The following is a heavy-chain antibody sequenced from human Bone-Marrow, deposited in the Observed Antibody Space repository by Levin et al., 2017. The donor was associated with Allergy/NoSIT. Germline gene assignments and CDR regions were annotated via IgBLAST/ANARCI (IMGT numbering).Heavy chain of an antibody. D-gene: IGHD2-2*01. J-gene: IGHJ6*02. CDR2: INPNSGGT. CDR1: GYTFTGYY. Sequence: GESLKISCKASGYTFTGYYMHWVRQAPGQGLEWMGWINPNSGGTNYAQKFQGRVTMTRDTSISTAYMELSRLRSDDTAVYYCARGNCSSTSCHRVGGATRRGYYDYGMDVWGQGTTVTVSS. CDR3: ARGNCSSTSCHRVGGATRRGYYDYGMDV. V-gene: IGHV1-2*02.